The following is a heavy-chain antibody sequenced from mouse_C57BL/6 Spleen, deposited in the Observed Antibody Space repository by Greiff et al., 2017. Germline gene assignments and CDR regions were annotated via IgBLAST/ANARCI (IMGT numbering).Heavy chain of an antibody. CDR2: IDPENGAT. J-gene: IGHJ3*01. Sequence: VQLKESGAELVRPGASVKLSCTASGFNIKDDYMHWVKQRPEQGLEWIGWIDPENGATEYASKFQGKATITADTSSNTAYLQLSSLTSEDTAVYYCTGGGTGFADWGQGTLVTVSA. CDR3: TGGGTGFAD. CDR1: GFNIKDDY. D-gene: IGHD4-1*01. V-gene: IGHV14-4*01.